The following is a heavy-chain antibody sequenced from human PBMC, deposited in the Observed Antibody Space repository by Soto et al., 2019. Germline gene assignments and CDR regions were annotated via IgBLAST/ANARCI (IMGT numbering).Heavy chain of an antibody. CDR1: GGSISRSPYY. Sequence: QLQRQESGPGLVKPSETLSLTCTVSGGSISRSPYYWAWIRQPPGKGLQWIGNIYYNGNTFYNPSLKSRVTISIDTSKSQFSLGLSSVTASDTAVYYCARHGPLTNNWNQLNCWGQGTLVTVSS. CDR3: ARHGPLTNNWNQLNC. V-gene: IGHV4-39*01. J-gene: IGHJ4*02. CDR2: IYYNGNT. D-gene: IGHD1-1*01.